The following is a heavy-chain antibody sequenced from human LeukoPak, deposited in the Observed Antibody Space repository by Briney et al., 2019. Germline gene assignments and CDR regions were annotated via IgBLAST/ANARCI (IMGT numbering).Heavy chain of an antibody. Sequence: GGSLRLSCAASGFTFNSYCMSWVRQAPGKGLEWVANMQPDGGEKYYVDSVKGRFTISRDNAKNSLYLQMNSLRAEDTAVYYCARGRFYYDSSGYSSFYYWGQGALVTVSS. D-gene: IGHD3-22*01. J-gene: IGHJ4*02. CDR1: GFTFNSYC. V-gene: IGHV3-7*01. CDR2: MQPDGGEK. CDR3: ARGRFYYDSSGYSSFYY.